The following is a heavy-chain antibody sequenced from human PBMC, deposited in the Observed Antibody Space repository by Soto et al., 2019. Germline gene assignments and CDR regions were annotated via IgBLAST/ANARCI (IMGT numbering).Heavy chain of an antibody. CDR2: IVVGSGNT. D-gene: IGHD2-15*01. CDR3: AAAADCSGGSCYPGDY. J-gene: IGHJ4*02. V-gene: IGHV1-58*01. Sequence: SVKVSCKASGFTFTSSAVQWVRQARGQRLEWIGWIVVGSGNTNYAQKFQERVTITRGMSTSTAYMELSSLRSEDTAVYYCAAAADCSGGSCYPGDYWGQGTLVSVSS. CDR1: GFTFTSSA.